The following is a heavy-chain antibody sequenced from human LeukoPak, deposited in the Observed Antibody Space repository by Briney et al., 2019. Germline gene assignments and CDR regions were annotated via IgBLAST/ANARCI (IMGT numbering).Heavy chain of an antibody. CDR1: GPSISSRSHY. J-gene: IGHJ1*01. CDR2: IYYSGIST. Sequence: SETLSLNCTVSGPSISSRSHYWGWIRQPPGKGLEWVGSIYYSGISTYYNPSLKSRVTISIDTSKNQFSLKLSSVTAADTAVYYCARLGGEGYFQHWGQGTLVTVSS. D-gene: IGHD4-17*01. V-gene: IGHV4-39*01. CDR3: ARLGGEGYFQH.